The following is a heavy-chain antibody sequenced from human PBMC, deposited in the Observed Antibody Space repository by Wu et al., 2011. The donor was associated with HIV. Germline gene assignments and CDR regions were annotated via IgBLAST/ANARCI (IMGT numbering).Heavy chain of an antibody. V-gene: IGHV1-69*14. J-gene: IGHJ4*02. CDR2: IIPIFGSS. D-gene: IGHD2-2*01. CDR3: AAAPGTISPRFDY. CDR1: ANTFSNYA. Sequence: QFQLVQSGAEVKKPGSSVKVSCRTSANTFSNYAFGWVRQAPGQGFEWMGVIIPIFGSSKYAGKFQGRVTITADTSTDTTYMELSSLRSEDTAVYYCAAAPGTISPRFDYWGQGTLVTVSS.